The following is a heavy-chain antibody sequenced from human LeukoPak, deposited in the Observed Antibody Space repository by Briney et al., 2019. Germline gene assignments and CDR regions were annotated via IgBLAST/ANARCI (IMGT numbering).Heavy chain of an antibody. Sequence: GRSLRLSCAASGFNFSSFVMHWVRQAPGKGLEWVAVIRYDGSNKYYADSVKGRFTISRDNSKNPLYLQMNSLRAEDTAVYYCARGPSAYPKCFDYWGQGTLVTVSS. CDR1: GFNFSSFV. V-gene: IGHV3-33*01. CDR2: IRYDGSNK. CDR3: ARGPSAYPKCFDY. J-gene: IGHJ4*02. D-gene: IGHD5-12*01.